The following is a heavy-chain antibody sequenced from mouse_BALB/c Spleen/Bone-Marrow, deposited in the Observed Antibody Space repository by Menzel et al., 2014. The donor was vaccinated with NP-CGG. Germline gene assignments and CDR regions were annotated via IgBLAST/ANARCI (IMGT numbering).Heavy chain of an antibody. Sequence: VQLQQSRAGLVKPGASVKLSCTASGFNVKDTYMHWVKQRPEQGLEWIGRIDPANGNTKYDPKFQGKATITADTSSNTAYLQLSSLTSEDTAVYYCASYYYGHYFDYWGQGTTLTVSS. J-gene: IGHJ2*01. CDR1: GFNVKDTY. V-gene: IGHV14-3*02. CDR2: IDPANGNT. D-gene: IGHD1-1*01. CDR3: ASYYYGHYFDY.